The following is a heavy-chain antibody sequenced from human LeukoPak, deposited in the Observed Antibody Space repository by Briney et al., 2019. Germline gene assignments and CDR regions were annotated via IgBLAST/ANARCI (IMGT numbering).Heavy chain of an antibody. CDR2: IYYSGST. CDR3: ARARGYYDSSGYLD. CDR1: GGSISSYY. Sequence: SETLSLTCAVYGGSISSYYWSWIRQPPGKGLEWIGYIYYSGSTSYNPSLKSRVTISVDTSKNQFSLKLSSVTAADTAVYYCARARGYYDSSGYLDWGQGTLVTVSS. J-gene: IGHJ4*02. D-gene: IGHD3-22*01. V-gene: IGHV4-59*01.